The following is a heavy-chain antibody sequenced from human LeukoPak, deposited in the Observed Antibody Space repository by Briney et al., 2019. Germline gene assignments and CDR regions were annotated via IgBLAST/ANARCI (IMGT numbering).Heavy chain of an antibody. D-gene: IGHD1-26*01. J-gene: IGHJ4*02. CDR2: ISGSSGST. Sequence: PGGSLRLCCAASGFTFSTYAMSWVRQAPGMGLEWVSAISGSSGSTYYADSVKGRFTISRDNSKNTLYLQMNSLRAEDTAVYYCAKERGSGSYAYFDDWGQGTLVTVSS. V-gene: IGHV3-23*01. CDR1: GFTFSTYA. CDR3: AKERGSGSYAYFDD.